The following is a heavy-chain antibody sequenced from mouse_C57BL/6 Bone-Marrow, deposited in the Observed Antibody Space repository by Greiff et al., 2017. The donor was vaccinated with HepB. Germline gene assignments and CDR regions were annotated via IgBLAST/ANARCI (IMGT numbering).Heavy chain of an antibody. Sequence: EVQVVESGEGLVKPGGSLKLSCAASGFTFSSYAMSWVRQTPEKRLEWVAYISSGGDYIYYADTVKGRFTISRDNARNTLYLQMSSLKSEDTAMYYCTRDRDYYGSLYMDYWGQGTSVTVSS. CDR1: GFTFSSYA. CDR3: TRDRDYYGSLYMDY. CDR2: ISSGGDYI. D-gene: IGHD1-1*01. J-gene: IGHJ4*01. V-gene: IGHV5-9-1*02.